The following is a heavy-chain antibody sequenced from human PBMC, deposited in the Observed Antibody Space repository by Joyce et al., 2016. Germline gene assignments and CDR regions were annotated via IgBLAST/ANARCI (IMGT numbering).Heavy chain of an antibody. Sequence: QVLLVQSGATVKRPGSSLRVSCKSSGGAFSNFTVNWLRQAPGQRLEWIGGIIPFFGAAKYAEHFQGRVTLPADLSTRTAYMELSSLTSADTAVYYCARGGTSSYHYFFYTLDVWGPGTTVIVSS. J-gene: IGHJ6*02. CDR2: IIPFFGAA. CDR3: ARGGTSSYHYFFYTLDV. CDR1: GGAFSNFT. D-gene: IGHD6-6*01. V-gene: IGHV1-69*12.